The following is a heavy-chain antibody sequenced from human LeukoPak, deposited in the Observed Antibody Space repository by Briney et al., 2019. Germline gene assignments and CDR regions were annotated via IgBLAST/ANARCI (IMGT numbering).Heavy chain of an antibody. Sequence: SETLSLTCTVSGGSISSYYWSWIRQPPGKGLEWIGYIYTSGSTNYNPSLKSRVTISVDTSKNQFSLKLSSVTAADTAVYYCARHAPLPWPYIVEALYYMDVWGKGTTVTVSS. CDR2: IYTSGST. CDR1: GGSISSYY. J-gene: IGHJ6*03. V-gene: IGHV4-4*09. CDR3: ARHAPLPWPYIVEALYYMDV. D-gene: IGHD5/OR15-5a*01.